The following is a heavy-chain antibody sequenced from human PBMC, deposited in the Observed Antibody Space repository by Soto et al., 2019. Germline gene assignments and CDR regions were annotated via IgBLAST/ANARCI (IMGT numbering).Heavy chain of an antibody. CDR2: IYYSGNT. Sequence: SETLSLTCTVSGGSISSSSYYWGWIRQPPGKGLEWIGSIYYSGNTYYNPSLKSRVTISVDTSKNQFSLKLSSVTAADTAVYYCTGSSSRVGMDVWGQGTTVTVSS. V-gene: IGHV4-39*01. D-gene: IGHD6-6*01. CDR3: TGSSSRVGMDV. CDR1: GGSISSSSYY. J-gene: IGHJ6*02.